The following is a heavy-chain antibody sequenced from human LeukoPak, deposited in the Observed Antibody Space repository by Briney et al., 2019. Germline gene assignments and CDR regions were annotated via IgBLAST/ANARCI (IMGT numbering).Heavy chain of an antibody. V-gene: IGHV1-69*05. CDR1: GGTFSSYA. Sequence: SVKVSCKASGGTFSSYAISWVRQAPGQGLEWMGGIIPIFGTANYAQKFQGRVTITTDESTSTAYIELSSLRSEDTAVYYCAGSTRRGVYYYYYMDVWGKGTTVTVSS. J-gene: IGHJ6*03. D-gene: IGHD6-13*01. CDR2: IIPIFGTA. CDR3: AGSTRRGVYYYYYMDV.